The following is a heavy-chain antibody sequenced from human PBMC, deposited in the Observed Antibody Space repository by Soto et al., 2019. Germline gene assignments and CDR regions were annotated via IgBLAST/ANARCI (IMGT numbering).Heavy chain of an antibody. D-gene: IGHD2-15*01. J-gene: IGHJ6*02. V-gene: IGHV1-2*02. CDR3: ARGVVVVAATRYGMDV. CDR2: INPNSGGT. Sequence: ASVKVSCKAPGYTFTGYYMPWVRQAPGQGLEWMGWINPNSGGTNYAQKFQGRVTMTRDTSISTAYMELSRLRSDDTAVYYCARGVVVVAATRYGMDVWGQGTTVTVSS. CDR1: GYTFTGYY.